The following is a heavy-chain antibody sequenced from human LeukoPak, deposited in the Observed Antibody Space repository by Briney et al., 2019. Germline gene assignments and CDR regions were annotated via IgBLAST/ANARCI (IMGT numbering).Heavy chain of an antibody. CDR3: ASVVYARWFDP. Sequence: ASVKVSCKASGYTFTSYGISWVRQAPGQGLEWMGWISAYNGNTNYAQKLQGRVTMTTDTSTSTAYMELRSLRSDDTVVYYCASVVYARWFDPWGQGTLVTVSS. D-gene: IGHD2-8*02. CDR2: ISAYNGNT. V-gene: IGHV1-18*01. CDR1: GYTFTSYG. J-gene: IGHJ5*02.